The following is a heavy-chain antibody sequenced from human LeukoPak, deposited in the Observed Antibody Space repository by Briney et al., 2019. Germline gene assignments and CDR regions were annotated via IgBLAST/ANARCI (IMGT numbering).Heavy chain of an antibody. CDR2: ISSTGTTI. V-gene: IGHV3-11*04. J-gene: IGHJ5*02. CDR1: GFTFSDFY. Sequence: GGSLRLSCAASGFTFSDFYMSCIRQAPGQGLDCVSYISSTGTTIFYGDSVKGRFTVSRDNAKNSLYLQMDSLRAEDTALYYCAREGGSGWYSGWFDPWGQGTLVTVSS. D-gene: IGHD6-19*01. CDR3: AREGGSGWYSGWFDP.